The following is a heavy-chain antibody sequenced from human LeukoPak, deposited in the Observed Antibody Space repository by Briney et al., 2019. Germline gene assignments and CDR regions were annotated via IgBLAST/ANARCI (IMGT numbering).Heavy chain of an antibody. CDR3: ASTQSLGYSSGWYEGYYFDY. CDR1: GGSISSSSYY. V-gene: IGHV4-39*07. Sequence: SETLSLTCTVSGGSISSSSYYWGWIRQPPGKGLEWIGSIYYSGSTNYNPSLKSRVTISVDTSKNQFSLKLSSVTAADTAVYYCASTQSLGYSSGWYEGYYFDYWGQGTLVTVSS. CDR2: IYYSGST. J-gene: IGHJ4*02. D-gene: IGHD6-19*01.